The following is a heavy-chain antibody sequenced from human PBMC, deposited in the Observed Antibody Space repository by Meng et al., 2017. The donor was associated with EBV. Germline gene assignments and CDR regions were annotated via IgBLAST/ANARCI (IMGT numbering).Heavy chain of an antibody. V-gene: IGHV1-18*01. CDR2: ISAYNGNT. CDR1: GYTFTSYC. J-gene: IGHJ4*02. Sequence: QVQLVESGPGVKKPGASVKVSGKASGYTFTSYCISWVRQAPGQGLEWMGWISAYNGNTNYAQKLHGRVTMTTDTSTSTAYMELRSLRSDDTAVYYCARDGRLYDTPSPFDYWGQGTLVTVSS. D-gene: IGHD3-22*01. CDR3: ARDGRLYDTPSPFDY.